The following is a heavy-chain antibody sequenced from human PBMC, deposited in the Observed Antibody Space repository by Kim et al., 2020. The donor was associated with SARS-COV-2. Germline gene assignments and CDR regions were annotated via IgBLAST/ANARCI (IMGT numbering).Heavy chain of an antibody. D-gene: IGHD3-16*01. V-gene: IGHV3-30*18. J-gene: IGHJ6*02. Sequence: GGSLRLSCAASGFTLSNSGVHWVRQAPGKGLDWVAVISYDGRYESYADSVKGRFTISRDNSKSTVYLQLNSLRVEDTAVYYCAKDWGYYYYGMDVWGQGT. CDR2: ISYDGRYE. CDR1: GFTLSNSG. CDR3: AKDWGYYYYGMDV.